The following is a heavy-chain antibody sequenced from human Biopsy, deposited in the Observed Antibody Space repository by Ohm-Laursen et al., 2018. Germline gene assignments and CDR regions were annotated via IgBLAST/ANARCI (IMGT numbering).Heavy chain of an antibody. Sequence: SLRLSCTASGLSFSTYGMHWVSQAPGKGLEWVAVIWYDGSKKYYADSVKGRFTITRDNSKNTLYLQMNSLRAEDTAVYYCASDRDSSGSFRWNHWGQGTLVTVSS. CDR3: ASDRDSSGSFRWNH. J-gene: IGHJ5*02. V-gene: IGHV3-33*01. D-gene: IGHD6-19*01. CDR2: IWYDGSKK. CDR1: GLSFSTYG.